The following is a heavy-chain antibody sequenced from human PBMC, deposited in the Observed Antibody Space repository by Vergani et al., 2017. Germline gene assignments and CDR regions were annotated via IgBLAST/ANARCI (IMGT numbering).Heavy chain of an antibody. J-gene: IGHJ4*02. V-gene: IGHV5-51*01. Sequence: EVQLVQSGAEVKKPGESLKISCKGSGYSFTSYWIGWVRQMPGKGLEWMGTIYPGDSDTRYSPAFQGQVTISADKSISTAYLQWSSLKASYTAMYYCAVRYYDILTGDYYFDYWGQGTLVTVSS. D-gene: IGHD3-9*01. CDR1: GYSFTSYW. CDR3: AVRYYDILTGDYYFDY. CDR2: IYPGDSDT.